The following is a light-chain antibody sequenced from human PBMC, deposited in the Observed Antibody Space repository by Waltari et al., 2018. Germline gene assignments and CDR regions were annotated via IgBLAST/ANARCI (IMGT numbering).Light chain of an antibody. CDR3: QQYNSYSWT. CDR2: KAS. CDR1: QSISSW. Sequence: DIQMTQSPSTLSASVGDRVTITCRASQSISSWLAWYQQKPGKAPKLLIYKASSLESVVPSRFSGSGSATEFTLTNSSLQPDDFATYYCQQYNSYSWTCGQGTKVEIK. V-gene: IGKV1-5*03. J-gene: IGKJ1*01.